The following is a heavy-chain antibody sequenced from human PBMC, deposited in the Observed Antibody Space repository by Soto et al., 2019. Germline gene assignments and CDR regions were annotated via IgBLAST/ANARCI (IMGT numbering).Heavy chain of an antibody. Sequence: QVQLEQSGAELKKPGSSVKVSCEASRGSFMSYSFTWVRQAPGQGREWMGRIIPIQNKANYALKFQDRVTITADRSTRTVYMERRSLRPEETAVYYCAKSLLFVDHAYMDVWGKGTTVTVSS. D-gene: IGHD2-15*01. CDR1: RGSFMSYS. CDR2: IIPIQNKA. J-gene: IGHJ6*03. CDR3: AKSLLFVDHAYMDV. V-gene: IGHV1-69*02.